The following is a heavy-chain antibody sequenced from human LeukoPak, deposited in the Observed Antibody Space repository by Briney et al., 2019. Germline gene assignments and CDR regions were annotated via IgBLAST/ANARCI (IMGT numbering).Heavy chain of an antibody. V-gene: IGHV1-2*02. CDR3: ARVEAVPFYYYNAMDV. CDR2: INPNSGGT. CDR1: RSTFTGYY. D-gene: IGHD6-19*01. J-gene: IGHJ6*02. Sequence: ASVKVSCKASRSTFTGYYLHWVRQAPGQGLEWMGWINPNSGGTKYAQKFQGRVTMTRDTSISTAYTELSRLRSDDTAVYYCARVEAVPFYYYNAMDVWGQGTTVTVSS.